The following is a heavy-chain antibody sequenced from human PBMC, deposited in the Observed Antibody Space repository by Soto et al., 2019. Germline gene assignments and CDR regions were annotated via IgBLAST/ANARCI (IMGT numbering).Heavy chain of an antibody. Sequence: PSETLSLTCAVYGGSFSGCYWSWSRQPPGKGLEWIGEINHSGSTNYNPSLQSRVTISVDTSKNQFSLKLSYVTAADTDVYYCARNSGGDFWIGSNNWFGPWGQGTMVT. CDR3: ARNSGGDFWIGSNNWFGP. J-gene: IGHJ5*02. D-gene: IGHD3-3*01. V-gene: IGHV4-34*01. CDR2: INHSGST. CDR1: GGSFSGCY.